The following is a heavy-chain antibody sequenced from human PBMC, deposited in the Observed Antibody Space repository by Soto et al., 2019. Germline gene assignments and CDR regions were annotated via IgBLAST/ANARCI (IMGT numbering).Heavy chain of an antibody. J-gene: IGHJ5*02. CDR3: ARDGLEGWFDP. V-gene: IGHV4-59*01. CDR2: IYYSGST. CDR1: GGSISTYY. Sequence: QVQLQESGPGLVKPSETLSLTCTVSGGSISTYYWSWIRQPPGKGLEGIGYIYYSGSTTYNPSLKSRVTISVDTSKNQFSLKLSSVTAADTAVYYCARDGLEGWFDPWGQGTLVTVSS.